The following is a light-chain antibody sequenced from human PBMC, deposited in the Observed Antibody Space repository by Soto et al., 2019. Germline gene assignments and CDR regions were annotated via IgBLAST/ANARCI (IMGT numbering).Light chain of an antibody. V-gene: IGKV4-1*01. CDR3: QQYYTAIA. J-gene: IGKJ5*01. Sequence: DIVMTQSPDSLAVSLGERATINCKSSQTVLDSSNNKDYLTWYQQKPGQPPKLLIYWASTREFGVPDRFSGSGSGTDFTLTISSLQAEDVAVYYCQQYYTAIAFGQGTRLENK. CDR1: QTVLDSSNNKDY. CDR2: WAS.